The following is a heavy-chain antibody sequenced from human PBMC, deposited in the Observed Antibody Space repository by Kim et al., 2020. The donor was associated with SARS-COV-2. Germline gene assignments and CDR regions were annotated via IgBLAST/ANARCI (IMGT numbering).Heavy chain of an antibody. V-gene: IGHV4-31*03. J-gene: IGHJ6*02. CDR3: ARHGGTGYYYGMDV. D-gene: IGHD2-15*01. Sequence: SETLSLTCTVSGGSISSGGYYWSWIRQHPGKGLEWIGYIYYSGSTYYNPSLKSRVTISVDTSKNQFSLKLSSVTAADTAVYYCARHGGTGYYYGMDVWGQGTTVTVSS. CDR1: GGSISSGGYY. CDR2: IYYSGST.